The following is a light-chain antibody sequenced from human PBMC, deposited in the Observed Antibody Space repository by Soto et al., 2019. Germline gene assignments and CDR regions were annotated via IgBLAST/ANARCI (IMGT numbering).Light chain of an antibody. Sequence: EIVMTQSPATLSVSPGERATLSYRASQNVISNLARYQQKPGQAPRLLIYGASTRATGIPARFSGSGSGTEFTLTISSLQSEDFAVYYCQHYNNWPPWTFGQGTKVEIK. CDR3: QHYNNWPPWT. CDR2: GAS. V-gene: IGKV3-15*01. CDR1: QNVISN. J-gene: IGKJ1*01.